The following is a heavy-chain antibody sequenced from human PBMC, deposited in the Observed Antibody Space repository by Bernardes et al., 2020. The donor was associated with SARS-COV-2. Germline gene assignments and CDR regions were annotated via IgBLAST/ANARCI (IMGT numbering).Heavy chain of an antibody. Sequence: GGSLRLSCAASGFTFSSYSMNWVRQAPGKGLEWVSSISSSSSYIYYADSVKGRFTISRDNAKNSLYLQMNSLRAEDTAVYYCARARDYYDSSGYYPSDAFDIWGQGTMVTVSS. D-gene: IGHD3-22*01. CDR3: ARARDYYDSSGYYPSDAFDI. CDR2: ISSSSSYI. J-gene: IGHJ3*02. V-gene: IGHV3-21*01. CDR1: GFTFSSYS.